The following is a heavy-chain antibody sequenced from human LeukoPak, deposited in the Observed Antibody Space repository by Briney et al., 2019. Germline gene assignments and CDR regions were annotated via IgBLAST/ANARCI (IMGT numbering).Heavy chain of an antibody. CDR3: ARDYADGYNWLDP. V-gene: IGHV1-8*03. D-gene: IGHD4-17*01. CDR1: GYTFTSYD. CDR2: MNPNSGNT. J-gene: IGHJ5*02. Sequence: ASVKVSCKASGYTFTSYDINWVRQATGQGLEWMGWMNPNSGNTGYAQKFQGRVTITRNTSISTAYMELSSLRSEDTAVYYCARDYADGYNWLDPWGQGTLVTVSS.